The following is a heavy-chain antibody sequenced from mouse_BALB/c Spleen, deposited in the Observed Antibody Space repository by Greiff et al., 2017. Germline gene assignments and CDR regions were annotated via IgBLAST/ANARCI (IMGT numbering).Heavy chain of an antibody. CDR1: GYTFTNYW. Sequence: QVQLQQSGAELVRPGTSVKISCKASGYTFTNYWLGWVKQRPGHGLEWIGDIYPGGGYTNYNEKFKGKATLTADTSSSTAYMQLSSLTSEDSAVYFCARRDYYGSSYGFDYWGQGTTLTVSS. J-gene: IGHJ2*01. CDR2: IYPGGGYT. D-gene: IGHD1-1*01. V-gene: IGHV1-63*02. CDR3: ARRDYYGSSYGFDY.